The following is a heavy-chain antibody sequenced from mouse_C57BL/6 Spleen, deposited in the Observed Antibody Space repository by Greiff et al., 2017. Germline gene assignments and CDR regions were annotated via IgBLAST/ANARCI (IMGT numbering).Heavy chain of an antibody. J-gene: IGHJ4*01. Sequence: EVQGVESGGGLVKPGGSLKLSCAASGFTFSSYAMSWVRQTPETRLEWVATISDGGSYTYYPDNVKGRFTIYRDNAKNNLYLQMSHLKSEDTAMYYCARDGLRLPHYYAMDYWGQGTSVTVSS. CDR3: ARDGLRLPHYYAMDY. D-gene: IGHD3-2*02. CDR2: ISDGGSYT. CDR1: GFTFSSYA. V-gene: IGHV5-4*01.